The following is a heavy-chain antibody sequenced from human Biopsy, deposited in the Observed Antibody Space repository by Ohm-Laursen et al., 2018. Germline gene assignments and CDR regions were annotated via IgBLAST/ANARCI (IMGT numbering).Heavy chain of an antibody. CDR3: ARHDGNGPFALDS. V-gene: IGHV4-34*01. CDR1: GESFSDYY. J-gene: IGHJ4*02. CDR2: INHRGRS. Sequence: TLSLTCEVSGESFSDYYWSWIRQSPGKGLEWIGEINHRGRSSYSPSLKSRVTISVDTSKNQLSLKVTSVTAADTAAYYCARHDGNGPFALDSWGQGTLVTVSS. D-gene: IGHD5-24*01.